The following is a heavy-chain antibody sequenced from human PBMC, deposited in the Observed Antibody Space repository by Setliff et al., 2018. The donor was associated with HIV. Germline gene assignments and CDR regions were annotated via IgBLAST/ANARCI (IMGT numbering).Heavy chain of an antibody. CDR3: ARSGDSYYYYYMDV. Sequence: SETLSLTCTVSGGSISSSSYYWGWIRQPPGKGLEWIGSIYYSGSTYYNPSLKSRVTISVDTSKNQFSLKLSSVTAADTAVYYCARSGDSYYYYYMDVWGKGTTVTVSS. CDR2: IYYSGST. J-gene: IGHJ6*03. CDR1: GGSISSSSYY. V-gene: IGHV4-39*01. D-gene: IGHD2-21*02.